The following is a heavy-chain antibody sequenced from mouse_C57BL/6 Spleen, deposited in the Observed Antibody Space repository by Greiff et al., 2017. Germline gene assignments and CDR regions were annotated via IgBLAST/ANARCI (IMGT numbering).Heavy chain of an antibody. D-gene: IGHD2-4*01. CDR3: ANYDYDSYYFDY. V-gene: IGHV1-55*01. CDR2: IYPGSGST. CDR1: GYTFTSYW. J-gene: IGHJ2*01. Sequence: QVQLQQPGAELVKPGASVKMSCKASGYTFTSYWITWVKQRPGQGLEWIGDIYPGSGSTNYNEKFKSKATLTVDTSSSTAYMQRSSLTSEDSAVYYCANYDYDSYYFDYWGQGTTLTVSS.